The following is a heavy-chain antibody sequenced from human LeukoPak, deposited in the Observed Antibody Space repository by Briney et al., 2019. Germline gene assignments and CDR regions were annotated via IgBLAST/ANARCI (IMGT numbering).Heavy chain of an antibody. J-gene: IGHJ4*02. Sequence: PSETLSLTCTVSGGSISSYYWSWIRQPPGKGLEWIGYIYYSGSTNYNPSLKSRVTISVDTSKNQFSLKLSSVTAADTAVYYCASSAKCGGDCYSGPAAFDYWGQGTLVTVSS. CDR2: IYYSGST. CDR1: GGSISSYY. D-gene: IGHD2-21*01. CDR3: ASSAKCGGDCYSGPAAFDY. V-gene: IGHV4-59*12.